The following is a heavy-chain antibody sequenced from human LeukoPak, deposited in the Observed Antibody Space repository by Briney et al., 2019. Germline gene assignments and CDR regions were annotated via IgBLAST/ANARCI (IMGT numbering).Heavy chain of an antibody. CDR2: IYWDDDK. V-gene: IGHV2-5*02. D-gene: IGHD3-22*01. CDR1: GFSLSTSGVG. J-gene: IGHJ5*02. Sequence: SGPTLVNPPQTLTLTCTFSGFSLSTSGVGVGWIRQPPGKALEWLALIYWDDDKRYRPSLKSRLTITKDTSKNHVVLTMTNMDPVDTATYFCAHRSYSNRSGYYHHWGQGTLVTVSS. CDR3: AHRSYSNRSGYYHH.